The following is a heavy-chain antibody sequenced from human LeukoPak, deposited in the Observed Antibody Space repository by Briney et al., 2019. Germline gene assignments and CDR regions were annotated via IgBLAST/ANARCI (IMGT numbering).Heavy chain of an antibody. D-gene: IGHD2-2*01. CDR3: ARGPRYCSTTSCYELDY. Sequence: SETLSLTCAVYGGSFSGYYWTWLRQPPGKGLEWIGEINQSGSTNYNPSLKSRVTISGDTSKNQFSLKLSSVTAADTAVYYCARGPRYCSTTSCYELDYWGQGTLVTVSS. CDR1: GGSFSGYY. J-gene: IGHJ4*02. V-gene: IGHV4-34*01. CDR2: INQSGST.